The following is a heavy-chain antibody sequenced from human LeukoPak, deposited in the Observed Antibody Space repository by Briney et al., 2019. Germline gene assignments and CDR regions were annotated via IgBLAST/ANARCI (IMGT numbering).Heavy chain of an antibody. V-gene: IGHV5-51*01. D-gene: IGHD6-19*01. CDR2: IYPGDSDT. J-gene: IGHJ3*02. CDR1: GYSFSTYW. Sequence: GESLKISCKGSGYSFSTYWIGWVRQMPGKGLEWMGIIYPGDSDTRYSPSFQGQVTISADKSISTAYLQWSSLKASDTAMYYCARQTRIPVEGPFDIWGQGTMVTVSS. CDR3: ARQTRIPVEGPFDI.